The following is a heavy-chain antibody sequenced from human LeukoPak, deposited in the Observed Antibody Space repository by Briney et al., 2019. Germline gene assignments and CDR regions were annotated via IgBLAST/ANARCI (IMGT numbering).Heavy chain of an antibody. CDR2: INQGGSEK. J-gene: IGHJ6*03. D-gene: IGHD5-24*01. V-gene: IGHV3-7*01. CDR1: GFTFSTYW. CDR3: ARVTFGATTNNYYFYHMDV. Sequence: GGSLRLSCAPSGFTFSTYWMGWVRQAPGKGLEWLANINQGGSEKYYVDSVKDRFTISRDNAKNSLYLQMSSLRAEDTAVYYCARVTFGATTNNYYFYHMDVWGKGTSVTVSS.